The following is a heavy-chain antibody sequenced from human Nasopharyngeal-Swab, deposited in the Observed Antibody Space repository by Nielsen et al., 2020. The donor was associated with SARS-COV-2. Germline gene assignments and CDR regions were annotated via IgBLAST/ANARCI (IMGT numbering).Heavy chain of an antibody. CDR2: FYGGGSST. V-gene: IGHV3-23*03. CDR1: GSTFSGYA. Sequence: GESLKISCAASGSTFSGYAMTWVRQAPGKGLEWVSTFYGGGSSTFYAEPVKGRFTISRDNAKNTLYLQMNSLRVEDTAEYYCALSRDYGTFNYWGQGTLVTVSS. D-gene: IGHD4-17*01. J-gene: IGHJ4*02. CDR3: ALSRDYGTFNY.